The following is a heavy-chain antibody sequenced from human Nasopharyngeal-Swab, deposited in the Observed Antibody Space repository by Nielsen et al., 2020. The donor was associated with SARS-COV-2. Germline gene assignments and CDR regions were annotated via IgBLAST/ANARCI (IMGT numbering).Heavy chain of an antibody. Sequence: GESLKISCGASGFTFSNAWMSWVRQAPGKGLEWVGRIKSKTEGGTTDYAAPVKGRFTISRDDSKNTLFLQMNSLKIEDTAVYYCTTDLHDYGDYDYWGQGTVVTVSS. J-gene: IGHJ4*02. CDR3: TTDLHDYGDYDY. CDR1: GFTFSNAW. D-gene: IGHD4-17*01. CDR2: IKSKTEGGTT. V-gene: IGHV3-15*01.